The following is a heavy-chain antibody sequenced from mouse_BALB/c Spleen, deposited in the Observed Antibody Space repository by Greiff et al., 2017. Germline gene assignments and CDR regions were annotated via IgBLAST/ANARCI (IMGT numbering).Heavy chain of an antibody. CDR1: GYTFTSYW. V-gene: IGHV1-55*01. J-gene: IGHJ4*01. CDR2: IYPGGGYT. CDR3: AREENYGSSFYAMDY. Sequence: QVQLQQPGAELVRPGASVKLSCKASGYTFTSYWMNWVKQRPGQGLEWIGDIYPGGGYTNYNEKFKGKATLTADTSSSTAYMQLSSLTSEDSAVYFCAREENYGSSFYAMDYWGQGTSVTVSS. D-gene: IGHD1-1*01.